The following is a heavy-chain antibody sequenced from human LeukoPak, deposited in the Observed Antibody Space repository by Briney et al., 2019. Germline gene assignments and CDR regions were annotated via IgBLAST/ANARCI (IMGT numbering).Heavy chain of an antibody. Sequence: SETLSLTCTGSGGSMTNYYWTWIRQPPGEGLEWLAYIYYYGSTNYNPSLESRLTLTVDTSKNQFYLKLSSVTAADTAVYYCAREGAGSYGFRYIDVWGKGTTVTVS. CDR3: AREGAGSYGFRYIDV. CDR1: GGSMTNYY. CDR2: IYYYGST. J-gene: IGHJ6*03. D-gene: IGHD5-18*01. V-gene: IGHV4-59*01.